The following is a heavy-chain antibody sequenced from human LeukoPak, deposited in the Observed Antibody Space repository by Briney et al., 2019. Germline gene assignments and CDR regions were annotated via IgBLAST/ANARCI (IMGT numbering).Heavy chain of an antibody. CDR3: ARAAGPSGH. J-gene: IGHJ4*02. CDR1: GFVVSGNY. V-gene: IGHV3-66*01. CDR2: IHSGGTT. D-gene: IGHD6-19*01. Sequence: PGGSLRLSCAASGFVVSGNYMSWVRQTPGKGLEWISVIHSGGTTYYADSVKGRFTISRDDAGNTLGLQMNSLRVEDTAVYYCARAAGPSGHWGPGTLVIVSS.